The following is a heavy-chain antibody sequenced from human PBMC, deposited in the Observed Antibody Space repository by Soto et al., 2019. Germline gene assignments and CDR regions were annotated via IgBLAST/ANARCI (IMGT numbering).Heavy chain of an antibody. D-gene: IGHD6-19*01. V-gene: IGHV1-2*02. CDR3: AKVISTIGSKQWLAQTKHQALDY. J-gene: IGHJ4*02. CDR2: MNPNTGGA. Sequence: QVHLVQSGAEVKKPGASVKVSCKASGYNFNGYYIHWVRQAPGQGLEWMGWMNPNTGGANYAQKLQGKVIMTTDTSISTAYLELRSLTSDDTAVYYCAKVISTIGSKQWLAQTKHQALDYWGQGTLVTVSS. CDR1: GYNFNGYY.